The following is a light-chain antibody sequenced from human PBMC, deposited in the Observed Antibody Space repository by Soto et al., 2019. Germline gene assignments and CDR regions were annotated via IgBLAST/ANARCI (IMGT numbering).Light chain of an antibody. V-gene: IGKV3-20*01. CDR1: QSVSSSY. CDR3: QQYGSSPWT. Sequence: EIVLTQFPGTLSLSPGERATLSCRASQSVSSSYLAWYQQKPGQAPRLLIYGASSTSTGLPDRFSGSGSGTDFTLTISRLEPEDFAVYYCQQYGSSPWTFGQGTKVEIK. J-gene: IGKJ1*01. CDR2: GAS.